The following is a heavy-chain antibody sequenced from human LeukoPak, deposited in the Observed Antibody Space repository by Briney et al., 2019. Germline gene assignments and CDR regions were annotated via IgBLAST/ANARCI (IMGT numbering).Heavy chain of an antibody. CDR3: ARRFCSSVSCYDDDAFDV. CDR2: ISGYNGKI. Sequence: ASVKVSFKASGHTFVSYGISWVRQAPGQGLEWMGWISGYNGKINYAQKFQGRVTMTTDTSTSTAYLELRSLTSEDTAVYYCARRFCSSVSCYDDDAFDVWGQGTLVTVSS. V-gene: IGHV1-18*01. J-gene: IGHJ3*01. CDR1: GHTFVSYG. D-gene: IGHD2-2*01.